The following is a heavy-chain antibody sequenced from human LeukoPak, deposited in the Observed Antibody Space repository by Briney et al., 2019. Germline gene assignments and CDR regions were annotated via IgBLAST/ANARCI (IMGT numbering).Heavy chain of an antibody. V-gene: IGHV3-74*01. CDR1: GFTLSTCW. J-gene: IGHJ4*02. CDR3: ARGNKWSFDS. D-gene: IGHD2-15*01. CDR2: INSDGGAT. Sequence: QPGGSLRLSCVASGFTLSTCWMHWVRQAPGKGLVWVSRINSDGGATSYADSVMVRFTISRDSAKNTLYLQMHSLRPEDTAVYYCARGNKWSFDSWRQGALVTVSS.